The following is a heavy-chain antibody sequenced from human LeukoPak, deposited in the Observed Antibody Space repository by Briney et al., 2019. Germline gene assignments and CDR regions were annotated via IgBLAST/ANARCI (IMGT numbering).Heavy chain of an antibody. J-gene: IGHJ3*02. D-gene: IGHD1-1*01. CDR2: ISHSGST. V-gene: IGHV4-59*01. CDR3: VRLQPNTGEWAFDI. Sequence: SETLSLTCTVSGGSISSYYWSWIRQPPGEGLEWIGYISHSGSTKYNPSLKSRVSISVDMSKNQLSLKLGSVTAADTAVYHCVRLQPNTGEWAFDIWGQGTMVTVSS. CDR1: GGSISSYY.